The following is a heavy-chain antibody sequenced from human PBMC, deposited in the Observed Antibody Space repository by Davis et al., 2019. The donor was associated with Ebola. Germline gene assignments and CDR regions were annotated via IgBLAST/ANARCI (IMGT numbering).Heavy chain of an antibody. CDR1: GGTFSSYA. V-gene: IGHV1-69*13. D-gene: IGHD3-3*01. CDR2: IIPVFGIP. CDR3: SRDRYSNGSGYFFEQHH. Sequence: SVKVSCKASGGTFSSYAISWVRQAPGQGLDWMGGIIPVFGIPKYAQKFQGRVTITADESTSTAYMELSSLRSEDTAVYYCSRDRYSNGSGYFFEQHHWGQGTLVTVSS. J-gene: IGHJ5*02.